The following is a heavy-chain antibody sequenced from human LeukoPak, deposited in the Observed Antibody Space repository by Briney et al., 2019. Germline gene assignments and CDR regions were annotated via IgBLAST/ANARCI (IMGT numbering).Heavy chain of an antibody. Sequence: PGGSLRRSCAASGFTFSSYSMNWVRQAPGKGLEWVSSISGSSSYIYYADSVKGRFTISRDNAKNSLYLQMNSLRAEDTAVYYSARDRCSSTSCSFDYRGQGTLVTVSS. CDR1: GFTFSSYS. D-gene: IGHD2-2*01. CDR3: ARDRCSSTSCSFDY. CDR2: ISGSSSYI. J-gene: IGHJ4*02. V-gene: IGHV3-21*01.